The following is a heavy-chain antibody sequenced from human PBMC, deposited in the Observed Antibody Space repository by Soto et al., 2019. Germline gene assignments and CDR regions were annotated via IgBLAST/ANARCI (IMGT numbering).Heavy chain of an antibody. V-gene: IGHV3-11*04. Sequence: GGSLRLSCAASGFTFSDYYMSWIRQAPGKGLEWVSYISSSGSTIYYADSVKGRFTISRDNAKNSLYLQMNSLRAEDTAVYYCARDRLTDYDFWSGYSSPGYYGMDVWGQGTTVTVSS. CDR1: GFTFSDYY. CDR3: ARDRLTDYDFWSGYSSPGYYGMDV. CDR2: ISSSGSTI. J-gene: IGHJ6*02. D-gene: IGHD3-3*01.